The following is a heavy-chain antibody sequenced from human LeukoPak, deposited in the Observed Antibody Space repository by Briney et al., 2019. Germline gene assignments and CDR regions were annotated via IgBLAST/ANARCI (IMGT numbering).Heavy chain of an antibody. CDR1: GYTLTELS. J-gene: IGHJ6*03. V-gene: IGHV1-24*01. D-gene: IGHD6-6*01. CDR3: ATGGGPNSARWDYYYYYMDV. Sequence: ASVKVSCNVSGYTLTELSMHWVRQAPGKGLEWMGGFDPEDGETIYAQKFQGRVTMTEDTSTDTAYMELSSLRSEDTAVYYCATGGGPNSARWDYYYYYMDVWGKGTTVTVSS. CDR2: FDPEDGET.